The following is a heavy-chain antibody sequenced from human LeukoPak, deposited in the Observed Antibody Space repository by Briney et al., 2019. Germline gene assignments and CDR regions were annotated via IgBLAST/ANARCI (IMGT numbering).Heavy chain of an antibody. Sequence: SVKVSCKAPGGTFSSYAISWVRQAPGQGLEWMGRIIPIFGIANYAQKFQGRVTITADKSTSTAYMELSSLRSEDTAVYYCARGEMATIRDYYYYGMDVWGQGTTVTVSS. D-gene: IGHD5-24*01. J-gene: IGHJ6*02. V-gene: IGHV1-69*04. CDR3: ARGEMATIRDYYYYGMDV. CDR2: IIPIFGIA. CDR1: GGTFSSYA.